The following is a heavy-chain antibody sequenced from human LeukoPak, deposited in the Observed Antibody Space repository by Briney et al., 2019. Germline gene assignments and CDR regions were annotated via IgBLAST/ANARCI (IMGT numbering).Heavy chain of an antibody. CDR3: ATESLYGDYTHVDFDY. D-gene: IGHD4-17*01. V-gene: IGHV1-24*01. Sequence: ASVKVSCKVSGYTLTELSTHWVRQAPGKGLEWMGGFDPEDGETIYAQKFQGRVTMTEDTSTDTAYMELGSLRSEDTAVYYCATESLYGDYTHVDFDYWGQGTLVTVSS. CDR1: GYTLTELS. J-gene: IGHJ4*02. CDR2: FDPEDGET.